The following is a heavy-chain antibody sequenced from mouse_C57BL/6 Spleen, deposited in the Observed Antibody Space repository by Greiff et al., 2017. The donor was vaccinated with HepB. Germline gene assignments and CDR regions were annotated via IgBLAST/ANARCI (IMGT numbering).Heavy chain of an antibody. CDR2: IDPSDSYT. J-gene: IGHJ2*01. CDR3: ARRDFDY. V-gene: IGHV1-50*01. CDR1: GYTFTSYW. Sequence: QVQLQQPGAELVKPGASVKLSCKASGYTFTSYWMQWVKQRPGQGLEWIGEIDPSDSYTNYNQKFKGKATLTVDTSSSTAYMQLSSLTSEDSAFYYCARRDFDYWGQGTTLTVSS.